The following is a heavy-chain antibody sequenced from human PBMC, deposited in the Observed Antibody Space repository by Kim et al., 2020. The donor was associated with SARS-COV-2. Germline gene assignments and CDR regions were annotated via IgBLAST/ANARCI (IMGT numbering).Heavy chain of an antibody. D-gene: IGHD3-22*01. CDR1: GFTFSGSA. Sequence: GGSLRLSCAASGFTFSGSAMHWVRQASGKGLEWVGRIRSKANSYSTADAASGKGRITSYRDDSKNTAYLQMNSLKTEDTAVYYCTLNYYDSSGYSHWGQGTLVTVSS. CDR3: TLNYYDSSGYSH. CDR2: IRSKANSYST. V-gene: IGHV3-73*01. J-gene: IGHJ4*02.